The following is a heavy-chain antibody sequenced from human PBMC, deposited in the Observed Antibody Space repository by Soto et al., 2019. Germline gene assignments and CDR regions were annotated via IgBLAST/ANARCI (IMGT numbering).Heavy chain of an antibody. CDR1: GITFSGYW. CDR3: ATVFEH. Sequence: EVQLVESGGGSVQPGGSLRLSCVASGITFSGYWMHWVRQVPGKGLVWVARVDSDGSGTSYADSVKGRFTISRDNAKNTLYLQMKSLRVEDTDVYYCATVFEHWGQGIPVTVSS. J-gene: IGHJ4*02. CDR2: VDSDGSGT. V-gene: IGHV3-74*01.